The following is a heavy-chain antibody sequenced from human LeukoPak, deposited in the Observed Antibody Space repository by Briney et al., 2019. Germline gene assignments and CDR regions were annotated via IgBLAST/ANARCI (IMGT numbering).Heavy chain of an antibody. D-gene: IGHD1-7*01. V-gene: IGHV3-48*03. Sequence: QPGGSRLFSGAAAGFPCDTYEMKGGRPAGGRGEEGVSYITSSGGTIYDADYVKGRFTISRDNGKHSLYLQMNSLRAEHTAVYYCARGGWNYVFNYWGQGTLVTVSS. CDR1: GFPCDTYE. CDR3: ARGGWNYVFNY. J-gene: IGHJ4*02. CDR2: ITSSGGTI.